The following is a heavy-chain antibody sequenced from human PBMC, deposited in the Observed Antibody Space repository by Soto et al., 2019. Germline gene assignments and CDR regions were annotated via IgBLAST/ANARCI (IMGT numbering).Heavy chain of an antibody. V-gene: IGHV4-59*08. CDR1: GGSISTYY. Sequence: LSLTCTVSGGSISTYYWNWIRQPPGKGLEWIGYIFYDGSTYYNPSLESRVTISLDTSKNQFSLKLSSVTAADTAVYYCARTVLGPDLLADSFVDYYYYMDVWGQGTTVTVSS. J-gene: IGHJ6*03. CDR3: ARTVLGPDLLADSFVDYYYYMDV. D-gene: IGHD3-9*01. CDR2: IFYDGST.